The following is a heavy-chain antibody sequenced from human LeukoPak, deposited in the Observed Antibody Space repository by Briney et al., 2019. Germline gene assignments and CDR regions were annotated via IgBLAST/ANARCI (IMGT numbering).Heavy chain of an antibody. CDR2: IYYSGNT. CDR1: GGSISSYY. Sequence: KPSETLSLTCTVSGGSISSYYWSWIRQPPGKGLEWIGYIYYSGNTNYNPSLKSRVTISVDTSKNQFSLKMSSVSAADTAVYYCARSGAAAGADAFDIWGQGTMVTVSS. V-gene: IGHV4-59*01. D-gene: IGHD6-13*01. J-gene: IGHJ3*02. CDR3: ARSGAAAGADAFDI.